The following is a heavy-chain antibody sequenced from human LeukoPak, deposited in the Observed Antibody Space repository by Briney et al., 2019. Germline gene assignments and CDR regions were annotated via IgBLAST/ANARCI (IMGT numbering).Heavy chain of an antibody. V-gene: IGHV4-59*01. CDR1: GGSISSSY. Sequence: SSETLSLTCTLSGGSISSSYWSWIRQPPGKGLEWIGYIYYSGSTTYNPSLKGRVTISIDTSKNQFSLRLSSVTAADTAVYFCARGSTPYLFDFWGQGTLVTVSS. J-gene: IGHJ4*02. CDR2: IYYSGST. CDR3: ARGSTPYLFDF.